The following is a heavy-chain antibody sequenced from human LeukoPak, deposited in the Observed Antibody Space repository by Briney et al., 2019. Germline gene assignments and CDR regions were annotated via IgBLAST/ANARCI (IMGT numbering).Heavy chain of an antibody. CDR2: FYSGGST. V-gene: IGHV3-53*01. Sequence: GGSLRLSCVASGFTVSSHYMSWVRQAPGKGLEWVSVFYSGGSTYYADSVNGRFTISRDNSKNTLYLQMNSLRGEDTAVYHCASCRDGCNYLDYWGQGTLVTVSS. J-gene: IGHJ4*02. CDR1: GFTVSSHY. CDR3: ASCRDGCNYLDY. D-gene: IGHD5-24*01.